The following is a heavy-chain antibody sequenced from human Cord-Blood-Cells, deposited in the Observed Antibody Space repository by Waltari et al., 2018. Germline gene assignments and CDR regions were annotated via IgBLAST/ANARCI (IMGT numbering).Heavy chain of an antibody. D-gene: IGHD3-10*01. Sequence: RQAPGKGLEWVSYISSSSTIYYADSVKGRFTISRDNAKNSLYLQMNSLRDEDTAVYYCARDRGGHDAFDIWGQGTMVTVSS. CDR2: ISSSSTI. V-gene: IGHV3-48*02. CDR3: ARDRGGHDAFDI. J-gene: IGHJ3*02.